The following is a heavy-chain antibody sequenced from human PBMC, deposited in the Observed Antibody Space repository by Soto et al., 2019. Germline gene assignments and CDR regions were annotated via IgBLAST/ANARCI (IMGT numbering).Heavy chain of an antibody. CDR1: WFSSSTSGVG. J-gene: IGHJ3*02. CDR3: AHRGWRIVGYHDAFDI. V-gene: IGHV2-5*02. CDR2: IYWDDDK. D-gene: IGHD3-22*01. Sequence: SGPTLVNPTQTLTLTGTFSWFSSSTSGVGVACIRQPPGKSLEWLALIYWDDDKRYSPSLKSRLTITKDTSKNQVVLTMTNMDPVDTATYYCAHRGWRIVGYHDAFDIWGQGTMVTVSS.